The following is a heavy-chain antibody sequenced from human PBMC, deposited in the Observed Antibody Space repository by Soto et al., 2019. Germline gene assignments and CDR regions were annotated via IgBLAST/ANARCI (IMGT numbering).Heavy chain of an antibody. CDR1: GYTFTSYA. D-gene: IGHD3-10*01. CDR2: ISAYNGNT. V-gene: IGHV1-18*01. J-gene: IGHJ4*02. CDR3: ASGWFGEFVYYFDY. Sequence: QVQLVQSGADVMKPGASVKVSCTASGYTFTSYAMSWVRQAPGQGLEWMGWISAYNGNTNYAQKLQGRVTMTTDTSTSTAYMELRSLRSDDTAVYYCASGWFGEFVYYFDYWGQGTLVTVSS.